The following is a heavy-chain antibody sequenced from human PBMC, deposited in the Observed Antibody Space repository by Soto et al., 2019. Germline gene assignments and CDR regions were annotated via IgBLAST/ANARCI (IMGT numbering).Heavy chain of an antibody. Sequence: QVQLVQSGAEVKKPGASVKVSCKASGYTFTSYGISWVRQAPGQGLEWMGWISAYNGNTNYAQKLQGRVTMTTDTSTSTAYMELRSLRSDDTAVYYCARTVLGYCSGCSCYVDYWGQGTLVTVSS. V-gene: IGHV1-18*01. CDR3: ARTVLGYCSGCSCYVDY. CDR2: ISAYNGNT. CDR1: GYTFTSYG. J-gene: IGHJ4*02. D-gene: IGHD2-15*01.